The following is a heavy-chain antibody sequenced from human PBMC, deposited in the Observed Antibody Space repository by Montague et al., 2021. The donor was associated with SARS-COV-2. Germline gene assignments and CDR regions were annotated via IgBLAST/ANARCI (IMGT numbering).Heavy chain of an antibody. D-gene: IGHD3-10*01. J-gene: IGHJ4*02. CDR3: ARDFPTGRYYFDF. CDR2: IYTSGRT. CDR1: GAPINIGNYY. V-gene: IGHV4-61*02. Sequence: LSLTCTVSGAPINIGNYYWNWIRQPAGKGLEWIGRIYTSGRTDYNPSLKSRLTISFNTSKNEFSLRLNSLTAADTAVYYCARDFPTGRYYFDFWGQGTLVIVSS.